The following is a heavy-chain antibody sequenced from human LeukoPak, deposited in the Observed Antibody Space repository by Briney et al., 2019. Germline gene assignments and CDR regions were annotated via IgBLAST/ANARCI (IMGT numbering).Heavy chain of an antibody. J-gene: IGHJ5*02. CDR3: AKDTKTEYGTSYLNWFDP. V-gene: IGHV3-23*01. D-gene: IGHD6-13*01. CDR1: GFSFSDYA. CDR2: IRGSATKT. Sequence: PGGSLRLSCAASGFSFSDYATIWVRQAPGKGLEWVAGIRGSATKTYYSDSVEGRFTISRDNSKSTVYLQMSSLRAEDTAVYYCAKDTKTEYGTSYLNWFDPWGQGTLVTVSS.